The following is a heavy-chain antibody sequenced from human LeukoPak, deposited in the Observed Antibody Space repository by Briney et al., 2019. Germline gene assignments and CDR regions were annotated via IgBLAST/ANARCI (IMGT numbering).Heavy chain of an antibody. CDR3: ARELRTPYDILGRGNAFDI. Sequence: PGGSLRLSCAASGFTFSMSWMTWVRQAPGKGLEWVASINGHGSEIHYVDSVKGRFTISRDNAKKSLYLQMNSLRAEDTAVYYCARELRTPYDILGRGNAFDIWGQGTMVTVSS. CDR2: INGHGSEI. V-gene: IGHV3-7*01. D-gene: IGHD3-9*01. CDR1: GFTFSMSW. J-gene: IGHJ3*02.